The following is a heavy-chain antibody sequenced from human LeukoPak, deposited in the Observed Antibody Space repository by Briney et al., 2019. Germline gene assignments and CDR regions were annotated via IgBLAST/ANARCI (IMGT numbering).Heavy chain of an antibody. Sequence: GGSLRLSCAASGFTFSSYGMHWVRQAPGKGLEWVAVISSDGNNKNYVDSVKGRFTFSRDNSKNTLYLQMNSLRAEDTAVYYCAKGNDFGGYYYPHFDYWGQGTLVTVPS. CDR2: ISSDGNNK. V-gene: IGHV3-30*18. D-gene: IGHD3-22*01. CDR3: AKGNDFGGYYYPHFDY. CDR1: GFTFSSYG. J-gene: IGHJ4*02.